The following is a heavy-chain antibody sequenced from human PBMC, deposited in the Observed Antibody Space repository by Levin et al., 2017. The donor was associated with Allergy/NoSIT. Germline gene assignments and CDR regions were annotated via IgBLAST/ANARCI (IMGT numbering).Heavy chain of an antibody. J-gene: IGHJ4*02. CDR2: IYYSGST. Sequence: SQTLSLTCTVSGGSISSSSYYWGWIRQPPGKGLEWIGSIYYSGSTYYNPSLKSRVTISVDTSKNQFSLKLSSVTAADTAVYYCARHRSSSWPYWGQGTLVTVSS. D-gene: IGHD6-13*01. CDR3: ARHRSSSWPY. V-gene: IGHV4-39*01. CDR1: GGSISSSSYY.